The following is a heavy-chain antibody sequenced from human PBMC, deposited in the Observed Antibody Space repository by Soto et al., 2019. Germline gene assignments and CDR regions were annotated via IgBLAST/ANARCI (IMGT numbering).Heavy chain of an antibody. D-gene: IGHD4-17*01. V-gene: IGHV4-39*01. CDR1: GGSITIGSYY. J-gene: IGHJ4*02. Sequence: QLQLQESGPGLVKPSETLSLTCTVSGGSITIGSYYWGWIRQPPGKGLEWIGTMHSGGSTYYNPSLTSRVSISRDTSRNEFSLKLTSVTATETAVYYCIRDFGDFLIDHWGQGTLVTVSS. CDR3: IRDFGDFLIDH. CDR2: MHSGGST.